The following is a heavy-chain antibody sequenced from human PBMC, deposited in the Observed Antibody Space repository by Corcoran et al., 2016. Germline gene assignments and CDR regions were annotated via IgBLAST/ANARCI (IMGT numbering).Heavy chain of an antibody. J-gene: IGHJ6*02. CDR1: GYTFTSYY. V-gene: IGHV1-46*01. D-gene: IGHD1-26*01. CDR3: AREGVGGDYYHGMDV. Sequence: QVQLVQSGAEVKKPGASVKLSCKASGYTFTSYYMHWVRQAPGQGLDWMGIINPVGGGTSYAQKFQGRVTMTRDTSASTVYLELSSLRSDDTARDYCAREGVGGDYYHGMDVWGQGTTVIVSS. CDR2: INPVGGGT.